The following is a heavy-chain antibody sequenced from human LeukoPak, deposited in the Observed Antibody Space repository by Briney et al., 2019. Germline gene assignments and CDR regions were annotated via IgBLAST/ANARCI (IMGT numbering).Heavy chain of an antibody. J-gene: IGHJ4*02. CDR2: ISYDGSNK. CDR1: GFTFGSYA. Sequence: PGGSLRLSCAASGFTFGSYAMHWVRQAPGKGLEWVAVISYDGSNKYYADSVKGRFTISRDNSKNTLYLQMNSLRAEDTAVYYCARDGSGSYYLDYWGQGTLVTVSS. V-gene: IGHV3-30-3*01. D-gene: IGHD3-10*01. CDR3: ARDGSGSYYLDY.